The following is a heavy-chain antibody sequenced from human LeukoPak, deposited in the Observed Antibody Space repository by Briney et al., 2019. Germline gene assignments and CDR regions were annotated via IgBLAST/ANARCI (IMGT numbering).Heavy chain of an antibody. J-gene: IGHJ4*02. V-gene: IGHV1-8*01. CDR2: MNPNSGNT. Sequence: GASVKVSCKAFGYTFTSYDTNWVRQATGQGLEWMGWMNPNSGNTGYAQKFQGRVTMTRNTSISTAYMELSSLRSEDTAVYYCARGLDYGDYVSTYWGQGTLVTVSS. D-gene: IGHD4-17*01. CDR1: GYTFTSYD. CDR3: ARGLDYGDYVSTY.